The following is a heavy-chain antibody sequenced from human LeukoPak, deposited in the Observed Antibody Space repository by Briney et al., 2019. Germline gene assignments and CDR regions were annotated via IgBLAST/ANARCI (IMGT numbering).Heavy chain of an antibody. D-gene: IGHD2-2*01. Sequence: SETLSLTCTVSGGSISSGDYYWSWIRQPPGKGLEWTEYIYYSGSTYYNPSLKSRVTISVDTSKNQFSLKPSSVTAADTAVYYCARNVKEPAAEYFQHWGQGTLVTVSS. J-gene: IGHJ1*01. CDR3: ARNVKEPAAEYFQH. CDR1: GGSISSGDYY. CDR2: IYYSGST. V-gene: IGHV4-30-4*08.